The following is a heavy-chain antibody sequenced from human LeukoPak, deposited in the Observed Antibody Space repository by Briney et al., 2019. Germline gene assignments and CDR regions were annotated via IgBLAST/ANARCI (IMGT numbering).Heavy chain of an antibody. V-gene: IGHV4-34*01. CDR3: ARDLKGQYQDAFDI. Sequence: SETLSLTCAVYGGSFSGYYWSWIRQPPGKGLEWIGEINHSGSTNYNPSLKSRVTISVDTSKNQFSLKLSSVTAADTAVYYCARDLKGQYQDAFDIWGQGTMVTVSS. J-gene: IGHJ3*02. D-gene: IGHD2-2*01. CDR2: INHSGST. CDR1: GGSFSGYY.